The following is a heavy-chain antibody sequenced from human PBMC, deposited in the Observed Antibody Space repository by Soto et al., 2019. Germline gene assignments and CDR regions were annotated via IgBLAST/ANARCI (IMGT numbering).Heavy chain of an antibody. Sequence: QVQLVQSGAEVKKPGSSVKVSCKASGGTFSSYAISWVRQAPGQGLEWMGGIIPIFGTANYAQKFQGRVTITADESTSTAYMELSSLRSEDTAVYYCASTRYCSSTSCSTRHAFDIWGQGTMVTISS. CDR2: IIPIFGTA. D-gene: IGHD2-2*01. CDR3: ASTRYCSSTSCSTRHAFDI. V-gene: IGHV1-69*01. CDR1: GGTFSSYA. J-gene: IGHJ3*02.